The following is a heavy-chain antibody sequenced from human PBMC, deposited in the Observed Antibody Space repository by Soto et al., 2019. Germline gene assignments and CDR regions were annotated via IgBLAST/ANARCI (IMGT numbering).Heavy chain of an antibody. J-gene: IGHJ4*02. V-gene: IGHV3-30*04. CDR1: GFIFKNYA. Sequence: GGSLRLSCAVSGFIFKNYALNWVRQAPGKGLEWVASITRDGYNKYYADSVKGRFTISRDNSKNTLSLQMTALRVEDSSVYYCTKSSGGSSSVGMDYWGTGXLVTVSS. CDR2: ITRDGYNK. D-gene: IGHD6-6*01. CDR3: TKSSGGSSSVGMDY.